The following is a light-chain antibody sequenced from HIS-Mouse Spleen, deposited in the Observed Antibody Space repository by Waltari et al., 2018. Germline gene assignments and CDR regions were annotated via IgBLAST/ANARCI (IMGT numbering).Light chain of an antibody. V-gene: IGLV2-8*01. Sequence: QSALTQPPSASGSPVQSVTISCTGTCRDGGGYNYVVWYQQHPGKAPKLLIYEVSKRPSGVPDRFSGSKSGNTASLTVSGLQAEDEADYYCSSYAGSNNSLYVFGTGTKVTVL. CDR3: SSYAGSNNSLYV. CDR2: EVS. J-gene: IGLJ1*01. CDR1: CRDGGGYNY.